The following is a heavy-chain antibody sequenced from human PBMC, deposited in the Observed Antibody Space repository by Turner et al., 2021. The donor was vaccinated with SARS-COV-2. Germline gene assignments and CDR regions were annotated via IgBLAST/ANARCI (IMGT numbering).Heavy chain of an antibody. J-gene: IGHJ4*02. V-gene: IGHV2-5*02. CDR3: ARHIVVAIFDY. Sequence: QLTLKESGPTMVQPTQTLTLTCTFSGFSLSTSGVGVGWIRQPPGKALDWLALIYWDDDKRYSPSLKSRLTITKDTSKIQVVLTMTNMDPVDTATYYCARHIVVAIFDYWGQGTLVTVSS. CDR1: GFSLSTSGVG. D-gene: IGHD2-21*01. CDR2: IYWDDDK.